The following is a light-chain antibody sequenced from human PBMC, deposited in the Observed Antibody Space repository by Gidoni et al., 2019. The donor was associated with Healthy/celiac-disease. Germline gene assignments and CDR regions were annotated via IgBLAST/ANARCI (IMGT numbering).Light chain of an antibody. CDR3: SSYAGSNNYV. CDR2: EVS. J-gene: IGLJ1*01. Sequence: QSALTQPPSASGPPGQSVTISCTGTSSDVGGYNYVSWYQQNPGKAPKLMIYEVSKRPSGVPDRFSGSKSGNTASLTVSGLQAEDEADYYCSSYAGSNNYVFGTGTKVTVL. CDR1: SSDVGGYNY. V-gene: IGLV2-8*01.